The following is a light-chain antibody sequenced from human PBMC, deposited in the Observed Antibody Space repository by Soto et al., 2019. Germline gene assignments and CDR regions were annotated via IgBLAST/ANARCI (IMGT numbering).Light chain of an antibody. V-gene: IGKV3-20*01. J-gene: IGKJ5*01. CDR2: AAS. Sequence: ENVLTQSPGTLSLSPGERATLSFRASQSLSINYVAWYQQRPGQAPRLLIYAASSRAAGIPDRFSGSGSGTDFTLDISRLEPEDFAVYYCQEYENTPGTFGRGTRLEI. CDR1: QSLSINY. CDR3: QEYENTPGT.